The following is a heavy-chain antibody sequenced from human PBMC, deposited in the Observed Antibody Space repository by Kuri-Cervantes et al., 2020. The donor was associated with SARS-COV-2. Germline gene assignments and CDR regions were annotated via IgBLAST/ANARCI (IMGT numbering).Heavy chain of an antibody. V-gene: IGHV1-2*04. CDR3: ARGPSWGYFWGTYRGGWDTFDI. J-gene: IGHJ3*02. D-gene: IGHD3-16*02. CDR2: INPNSGGT. CDR1: GYTFTDYY. Sequence: ASVKVSCKASGYTFTDYYIHWVRQAPGQGLEWMGWINPNSGGTNSAQKFQGWVIMTRDTSVRTAYMELSRLGCDDTAVYYCARGPSWGYFWGTYRGGWDTFDIWGQGTMVTVSS.